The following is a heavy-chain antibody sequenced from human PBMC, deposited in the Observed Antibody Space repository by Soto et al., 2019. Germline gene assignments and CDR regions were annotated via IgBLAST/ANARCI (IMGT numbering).Heavy chain of an antibody. D-gene: IGHD4-17*01. V-gene: IGHV4-39*01. CDR1: GGSISSSSYY. Sequence: QLQLQESGPGLVKPSETLSLTCTVSGGSISSSSYYWGWIRQPPGKGLEWIGSIYYSGSTYYNPSLKSRVTISVDTSKNQFSLKLSSVTAADTAVYYCARPVYYGDYRGPFDYWGQGTLVTVSS. J-gene: IGHJ4*02. CDR2: IYYSGST. CDR3: ARPVYYGDYRGPFDY.